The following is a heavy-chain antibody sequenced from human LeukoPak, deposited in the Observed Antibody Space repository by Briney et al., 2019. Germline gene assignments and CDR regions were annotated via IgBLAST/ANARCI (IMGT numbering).Heavy chain of an antibody. Sequence: GGSLRLSCAASGFTFSSYWMSWVRQAPGKGLEWVANIKQDGSEKYYVDSVKGRFTISRDNAKNSLYLQMNGLRAEDTAVYYCAREIGYSSGWPTYYFDYWGQGTLVTVSS. CDR2: IKQDGSEK. D-gene: IGHD6-19*01. CDR3: AREIGYSSGWPTYYFDY. V-gene: IGHV3-7*01. CDR1: GFTFSSYW. J-gene: IGHJ4*02.